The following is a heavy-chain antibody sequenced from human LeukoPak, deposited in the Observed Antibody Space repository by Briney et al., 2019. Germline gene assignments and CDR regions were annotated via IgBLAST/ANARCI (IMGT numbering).Heavy chain of an antibody. CDR2: IYTSGST. D-gene: IGHD6-13*01. CDR1: GGSISSYY. V-gene: IGHV4-4*07. Sequence: SETLSLTCTVSGGSISSYYWSWIRQPAGKGLEWIGRIYTSGSTYYNPSLKSRVTVSVGRSKNQFSLKLSSVTAADTAVYYCARERVTGSSWTNGAFDIWGQGTMVTVSS. CDR3: ARERVTGSSWTNGAFDI. J-gene: IGHJ3*02.